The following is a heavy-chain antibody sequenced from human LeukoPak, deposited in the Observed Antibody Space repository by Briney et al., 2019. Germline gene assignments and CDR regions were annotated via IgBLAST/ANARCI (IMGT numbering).Heavy chain of an antibody. V-gene: IGHV3-30*18. CDR3: AKGYSRGWYALDY. J-gene: IGHJ4*02. D-gene: IGHD6-19*01. Sequence: QPGRSLRLSCAASGFTFSSYGMHWVRQAPGKGLEWVAVISYDGSNKYYADSVKGRFTISRDNSKNTLYLQMNSLRAEDTAVYYCAKGYSRGWYALDYWGQGTLVTVSS. CDR2: ISYDGSNK. CDR1: GFTFSSYG.